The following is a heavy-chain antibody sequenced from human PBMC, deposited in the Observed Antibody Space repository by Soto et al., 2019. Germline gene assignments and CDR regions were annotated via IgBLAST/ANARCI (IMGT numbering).Heavy chain of an antibody. Sequence: QVQLQESGPGLVKPSQTLSLTCAISGDSVSSNSAAWNWIRLSPSRGLEWLARTYYRSRWYNDYAVSVRSRITVNPDTSKTQFSLQLTSVTPEDTAVYYCAGTTSHQWYYMDVWGKGTTVTGSS. CDR3: AGTTSHQWYYMDV. J-gene: IGHJ6*03. CDR2: TYYRSRWYN. CDR1: GDSVSSNSAA. V-gene: IGHV6-1*01. D-gene: IGHD1-7*01.